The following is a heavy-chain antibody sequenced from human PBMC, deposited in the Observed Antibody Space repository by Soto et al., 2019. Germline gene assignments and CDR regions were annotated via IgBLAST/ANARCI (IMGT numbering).Heavy chain of an antibody. CDR2: IYHSGSS. V-gene: IGHV4-4*02. CDR3: ASKTYESKGTFDY. D-gene: IGHD3-22*01. Sequence: QVQLQESGPGLVKPSGTLSLTCTVSGGSISTSQWWSWLRQPPGKGLEWIGEIYHSGSSNYNASLKSRVTISVDKSKNQLSLKLNSVAAADTAVYFCASKTYESKGTFDYWGQGTLVTVSS. J-gene: IGHJ4*02. CDR1: GGSISTSQW.